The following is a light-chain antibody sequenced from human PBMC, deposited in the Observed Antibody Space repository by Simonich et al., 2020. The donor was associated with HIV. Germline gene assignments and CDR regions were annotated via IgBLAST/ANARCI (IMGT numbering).Light chain of an antibody. CDR3: QQYYSTPPT. Sequence: DIVMTQSPDSLAVSLGERATINCKSNQSVLYSSNNKNYLAWYQQNPGQPPKLLIYWASTLESGFPDLFSASGSGTDFALTISSLQAEDVAIYYCQQYYSTPPTFGQGTKVEIK. CDR1: QSVLYSSNNKNY. CDR2: WAS. V-gene: IGKV4-1*01. J-gene: IGKJ1*01.